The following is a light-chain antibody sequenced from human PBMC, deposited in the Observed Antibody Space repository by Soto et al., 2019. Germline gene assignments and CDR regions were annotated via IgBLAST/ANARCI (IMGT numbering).Light chain of an antibody. V-gene: IGKV1-39*01. Sequence: DSQMTQFPSSLSASVGDRVTITCRASQTINSYLNWYQQKPGTAPNLLIYAASNLQRGFPSRFSGSGSGTNFTLTIRSLEREDFATYHCQQSYSTPQTFGQGTNVEVK. CDR3: QQSYSTPQT. CDR2: AAS. J-gene: IGKJ1*01. CDR1: QTINSY.